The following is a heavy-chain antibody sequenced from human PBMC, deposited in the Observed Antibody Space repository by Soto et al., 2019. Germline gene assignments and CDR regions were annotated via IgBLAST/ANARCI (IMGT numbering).Heavy chain of an antibody. CDR3: ARAGIANWGFSIDP. J-gene: IGHJ5*02. CDR1: GGSISSGGYY. D-gene: IGHD7-27*01. V-gene: IGHV4-31*03. CDR2: IYYSGST. Sequence: SETLSLTCTVSGGSISSGGYYWSWIRQHPGKGLEWIGYIYYSGSTYYNPSLKSRVTISVDTSKNQFSLKLSSVTAADTAVYYCARAGIANWGFSIDPWGQGTLVPVSS.